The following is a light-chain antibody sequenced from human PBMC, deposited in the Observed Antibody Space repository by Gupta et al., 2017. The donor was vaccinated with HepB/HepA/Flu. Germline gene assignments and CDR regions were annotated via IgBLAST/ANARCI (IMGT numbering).Light chain of an antibody. CDR3: QSYDSSLSGVV. V-gene: IGLV1-40*01. CDR1: SSNIGATYA. J-gene: IGLJ2*01. Sequence: QSVLTQPPSVSGAPGQRVTVSCTGNSSNIGATYAVCWYQQLPGTAPKLLIYGNINRPSGVPDRFSGSKSGTSASLAITGLQAEEEADYYCQSYDSSLSGVVFGGGTKLTVL. CDR2: GNI.